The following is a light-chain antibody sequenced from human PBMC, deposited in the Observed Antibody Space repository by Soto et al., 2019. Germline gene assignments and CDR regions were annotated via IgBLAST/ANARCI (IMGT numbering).Light chain of an antibody. J-gene: IGLJ3*02. CDR1: SNDIGSFDF. CDR3: CSYAGSTTLV. Sequence: QSALTQPASVFGSPGQSITISCTGTSNDIGSFDFVCWYQQHPGKAPKLMIFEVNKRPSGVSDRFSGSKSGNTASLTISGLQAEDEADYYCCSYAGSTTLVFGGGTKLTVL. V-gene: IGLV2-23*02. CDR2: EVN.